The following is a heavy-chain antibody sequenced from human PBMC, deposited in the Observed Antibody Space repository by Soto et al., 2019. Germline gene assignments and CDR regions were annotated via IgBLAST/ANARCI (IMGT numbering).Heavy chain of an antibody. Sequence: EVQLLESGGGLEQPGGSLRLSCVASGFTFSNYAMNWIRQAPGKGLEWVSSISGSDDRTFFADSVKGRFTISRDNSKDTVCLQMNSLRGEDTALYYCTKGGRGIDLFFDSWGQRTLVRVSS. J-gene: IGHJ4*02. D-gene: IGHD3-16*01. CDR2: ISGSDDRT. V-gene: IGHV3-23*01. CDR1: GFTFSNYA. CDR3: TKGGRGIDLFFDS.